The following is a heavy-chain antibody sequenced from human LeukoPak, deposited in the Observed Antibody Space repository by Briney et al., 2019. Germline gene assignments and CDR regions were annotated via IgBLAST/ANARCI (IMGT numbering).Heavy chain of an antibody. V-gene: IGHV3-30-3*01. CDR2: ISYDGSNK. D-gene: IGHD5/OR15-5a*01. Sequence: PGGSLRLSCAASGFTFSSYAMHWVRQAPGKGLEWVAVISYDGSNKYYADSVKGRFTISRDNSKNTLYLQMNSLGAEDTAVYYCARGVYDWTHYYYYGMDVWGQGTTVTVSS. CDR3: ARGVYDWTHYYYYGMDV. J-gene: IGHJ6*02. CDR1: GFTFSSYA.